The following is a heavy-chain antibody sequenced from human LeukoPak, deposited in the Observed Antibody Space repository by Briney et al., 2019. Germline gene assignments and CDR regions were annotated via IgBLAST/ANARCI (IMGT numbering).Heavy chain of an antibody. D-gene: IGHD2-15*01. Sequence: SETLSLTCTVSGDSISSSSYYWSWIRQPPGKGLEWIGEINHSGSTNYNPSLKSRVTISVDTSKNQFSLKLSSVTAADTAVYYCASEGYCSGGSCYSDYWGQGTLVTVSS. J-gene: IGHJ4*02. V-gene: IGHV4-39*07. CDR1: GDSISSSSYY. CDR2: INHSGST. CDR3: ASEGYCSGGSCYSDY.